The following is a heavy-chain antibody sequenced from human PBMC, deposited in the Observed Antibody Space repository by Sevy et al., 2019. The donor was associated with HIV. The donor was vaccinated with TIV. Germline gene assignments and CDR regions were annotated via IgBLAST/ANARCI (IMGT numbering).Heavy chain of an antibody. V-gene: IGHV1-2*06. CDR2: INPNSGGT. Sequence: ASVKVSCKASGYTFTGYYMHWVRQAPGQGLEWMGRINPNSGGTNYAQKFQGRVTMTRDTSISTAYMELSRLRSEDTAVYYCATTKDYYETSGSPFDYWGQGTLVTVSS. J-gene: IGHJ4*02. CDR3: ATTKDYYETSGSPFDY. D-gene: IGHD3-22*01. CDR1: GYTFTGYY.